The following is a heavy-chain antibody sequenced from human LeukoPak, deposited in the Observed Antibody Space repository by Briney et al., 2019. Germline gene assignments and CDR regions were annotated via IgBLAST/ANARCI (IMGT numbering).Heavy chain of an antibody. V-gene: IGHV1-18*01. J-gene: IGHJ3*02. CDR2: ISAYNGNT. CDR1: GYTFTNSG. Sequence: GASVKVSCKASGYTFTNSGISWVRQAPGQGLEWMGWISAYNGNTKYAQKLQGRVTMTTDTSTSTAYMELRSLRSDDTAVYYCARDLRVGYSSSWYLVRFGDAFDIWGQGTMVTVSS. CDR3: ARDLRVGYSSSWYLVRFGDAFDI. D-gene: IGHD6-13*01.